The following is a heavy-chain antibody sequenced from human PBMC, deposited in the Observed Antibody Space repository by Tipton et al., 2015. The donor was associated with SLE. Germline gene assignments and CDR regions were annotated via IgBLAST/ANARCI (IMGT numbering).Heavy chain of an antibody. Sequence: TLSLTCTVSGGSISSRSYYWGWIRQPPGKGLEWIGSINYSGSTYYKPFFKSRVTISIDTPKNQFSLKLSSVTAADTAVYYCARRAAQAYDSSGYYWVYWGQGTLVTVSS. J-gene: IGHJ4*02. CDR3: ARRAAQAYDSSGYYWVY. CDR2: INYSGST. CDR1: GGSISSRSYY. V-gene: IGHV4-39*01. D-gene: IGHD3-22*01.